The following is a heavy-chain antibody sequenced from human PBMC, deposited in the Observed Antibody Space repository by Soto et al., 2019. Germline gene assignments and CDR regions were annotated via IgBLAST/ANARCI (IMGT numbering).Heavy chain of an antibody. CDR3: ARRSSSWYFDY. CDR2: ISGSGGST. D-gene: IGHD6-13*01. CDR1: GFTFSSYA. J-gene: IGHJ4*02. Sequence: EVQLLESGGGLVQPGGSLRLSCAASGFTFSSYAMNWVRQAPGKGLEWVSVISGSGGSTYYADSVKGRFTISRDNSKNTLYPLMNSLRAEDTAVYYCARRSSSWYFDYWGQGTLVTVSS. V-gene: IGHV3-23*01.